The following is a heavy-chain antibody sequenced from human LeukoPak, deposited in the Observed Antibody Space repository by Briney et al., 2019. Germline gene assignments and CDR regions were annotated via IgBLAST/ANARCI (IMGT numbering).Heavy chain of an antibody. CDR1: GGTFSSYA. D-gene: IGHD6-19*01. V-gene: IGHV1-69*04. CDR2: IIPILGIT. CDR3: ARGPGIAVAGWVRGGYYGMDV. Sequence: SVKVSCKASGGTFSSYAISWVRQAPGQGLEWMGRIIPILGITNYAQKFQGRVTITADKSTSTAYMELSSLRSEDTAVYYCARGPGIAVAGWVRGGYYGMDVWGQGTTVTVSS. J-gene: IGHJ6*02.